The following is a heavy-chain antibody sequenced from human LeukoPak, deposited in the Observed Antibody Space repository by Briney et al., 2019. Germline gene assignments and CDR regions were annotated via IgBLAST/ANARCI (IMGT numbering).Heavy chain of an antibody. CDR2: IKQDGSEK. CDR1: GFTFKLYW. J-gene: IGHJ4*02. D-gene: IGHD3-9*01. CDR3: ASPDRYTIF. V-gene: IGHV3-7*01. Sequence: GGSLRLSCAVSGFTFKLYWMHWVRQAPGKGLEWVANIKQDGSEKYYVDSVKGRFTISRDNAKNSLYLQMNSLRAEDTAVYYCASPDRYTIFWGQGTLVTVSS.